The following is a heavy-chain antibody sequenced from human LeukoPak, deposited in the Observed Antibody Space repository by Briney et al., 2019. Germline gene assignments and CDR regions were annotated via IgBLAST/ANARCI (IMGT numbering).Heavy chain of an antibody. CDR3: TRALGSDY. J-gene: IGHJ4*02. D-gene: IGHD1-26*01. V-gene: IGHV1-2*02. Sequence: ASVKVSCTASGYTFTDYYMNWVRQAPGQGLEWMGWINPNSGGTNYAQKFQGRVTMTRDTSITTAYMELNSLRSDDTAMYYCTRALGSDYWGQGTLVTVSS. CDR1: GYTFTDYY. CDR2: INPNSGGT.